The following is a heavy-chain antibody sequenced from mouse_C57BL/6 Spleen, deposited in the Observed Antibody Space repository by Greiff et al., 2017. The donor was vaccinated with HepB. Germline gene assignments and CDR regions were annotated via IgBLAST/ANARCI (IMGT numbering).Heavy chain of an antibody. CDR2: IYPGSGNT. CDR3: ARGGVVDYFDY. Sequence: VQLQQSGAELVRPGASVKLSCKASGYTFTDYYINWVKQRPGQGLEWIARIYPGSGNTYYNEKFKGKATLTAEKSSSTAYMQLSSLTSEDSAVYVCARGGVVDYFDYWGQSTTLTVSS. V-gene: IGHV1-76*01. D-gene: IGHD1-1*01. CDR1: GYTFTDYY. J-gene: IGHJ2*01.